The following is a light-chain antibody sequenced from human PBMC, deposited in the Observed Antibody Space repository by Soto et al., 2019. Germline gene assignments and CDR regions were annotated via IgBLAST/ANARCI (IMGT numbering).Light chain of an antibody. CDR2: EVS. CDR3: SSHAVSNNYA. Sequence: QSALTQPPSASGSPGQSVTISCTGTSSDVGGYNYVSWYQQHPGKAPKLIIYEVSKRPSGVPDRFSGSKSGNTASLTVSGLQAEDEADYYCSSHAVSNNYAFGTGTKVTVL. J-gene: IGLJ1*01. V-gene: IGLV2-8*01. CDR1: SSDVGGYNY.